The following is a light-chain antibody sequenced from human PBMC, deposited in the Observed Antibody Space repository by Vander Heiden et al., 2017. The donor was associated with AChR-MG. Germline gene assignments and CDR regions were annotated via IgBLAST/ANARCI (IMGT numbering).Light chain of an antibody. Sequence: QSVLPQPPSASGTLRQRVSISCSGSSSSIGSNTVNWYQQLPGTAPKLLIYSNKQRPSGVPDRFSGSKSGASASLAIGGLQSEDEADYYCAAWDDSLIWVFGGGTKLTVL. CDR2: SNK. CDR1: SSSIGSNT. J-gene: IGLJ3*02. CDR3: AAWDDSLIWV. V-gene: IGLV1-44*01.